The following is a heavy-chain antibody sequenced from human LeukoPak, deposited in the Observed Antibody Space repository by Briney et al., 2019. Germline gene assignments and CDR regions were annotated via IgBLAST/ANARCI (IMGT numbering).Heavy chain of an antibody. V-gene: IGHV3-21*01. D-gene: IGHD6-13*01. Sequence: KAGGSLRLSCAASGFTFSSYSMNWVRQAPGKGLEWVSSISSSSSYIYYADSVKGRFTISRDNAKNSLYLQMNSLRAEDTAVYYCARGTIAAAGTEEDYWGQGTLVTVPS. CDR1: GFTFSSYS. CDR2: ISSSSSYI. J-gene: IGHJ4*02. CDR3: ARGTIAAAGTEEDY.